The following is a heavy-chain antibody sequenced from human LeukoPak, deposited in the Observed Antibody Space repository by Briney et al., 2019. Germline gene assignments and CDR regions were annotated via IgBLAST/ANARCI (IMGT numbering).Heavy chain of an antibody. CDR3: ARDGSGRAWGNWYFDL. V-gene: IGHV4-59*01. Sequence: SETLSLTCTVSGGSISSYYWSWIRQPPGRGLEWIGYIYYSGSTNYNPSLKSRVTISVDTSKNQFSLKLSSVTAADTAVYYCARDGSGRAWGNWYFDLWGRGTLVTVSS. CDR2: IYYSGST. CDR1: GGSISSYY. J-gene: IGHJ2*01. D-gene: IGHD3-10*01.